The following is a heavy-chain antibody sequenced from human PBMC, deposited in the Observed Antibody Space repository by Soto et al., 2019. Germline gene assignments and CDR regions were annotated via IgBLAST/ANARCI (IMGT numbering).Heavy chain of an antibody. D-gene: IGHD6-6*01. Sequence: SETLSLTCSVSGGSISSYYWSWIRQPAGKGLEWIGRIYTSGSINYNPSLKSRVTMSVDTSKNQFSLKLSSVTAADTAVYYCARDGPSIHWFDPWGQGTPVTVSS. CDR2: IYTSGSI. CDR1: GGSISSYY. V-gene: IGHV4-4*07. CDR3: ARDGPSIHWFDP. J-gene: IGHJ5*02.